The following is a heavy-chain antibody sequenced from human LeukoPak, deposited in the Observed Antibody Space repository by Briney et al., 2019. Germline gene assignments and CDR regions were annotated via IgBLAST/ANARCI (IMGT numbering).Heavy chain of an antibody. J-gene: IGHJ4*02. D-gene: IGHD3-10*01. V-gene: IGHV1-2*02. CDR3: ARVSPPGYYYGSGSYFRDVNFDY. CDR1: GYTFTGYY. Sequence: ASVKVSCTASGYTFTGYYMHWVRQAPGQGLEWMGWINPNSGGTNYAQKFQGRVTMTRDTSISTAYMELSRLRSDDTAVYYCARVSPPGYYYGSGSYFRDVNFDYWGQGTLVTVSS. CDR2: INPNSGGT.